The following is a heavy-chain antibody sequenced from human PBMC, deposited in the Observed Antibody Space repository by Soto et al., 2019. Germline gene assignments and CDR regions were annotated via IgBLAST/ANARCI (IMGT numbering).Heavy chain of an antibody. J-gene: IGHJ4*02. V-gene: IGHV3-23*01. CDR3: ARGSSGYISSWYYFDY. CDR2: ISGIGGST. CDR1: GFTFTDYA. D-gene: IGHD6-13*01. Sequence: PGGSLRLSCAASGFTFTDYALSWVRQAPGKGLEWVATISGIGGSTYLADSVKGRLSISRDNSKNTVSLLMNSLRAEDTAVYFCARGSSGYISSWYYFDYWGRGTLVTFSS.